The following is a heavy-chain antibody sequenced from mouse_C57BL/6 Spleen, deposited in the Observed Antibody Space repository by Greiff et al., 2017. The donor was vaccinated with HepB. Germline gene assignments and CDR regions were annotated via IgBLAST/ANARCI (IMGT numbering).Heavy chain of an antibody. Sequence: ESGPGLVKPSQSLSLTCSVTGYSITSGYYWNWIRQFPGNKLEWMGYISYDGSNNYNPSLKNRISITRDTSKNQFFLKLNSVTTEDTATYYCARGNYGSNSYYAMDYWGQGTSVTVSS. CDR1: GYSITSGYY. V-gene: IGHV3-6*01. J-gene: IGHJ4*01. CDR2: ISYDGSN. CDR3: ARGNYGSNSYYAMDY. D-gene: IGHD1-1*01.